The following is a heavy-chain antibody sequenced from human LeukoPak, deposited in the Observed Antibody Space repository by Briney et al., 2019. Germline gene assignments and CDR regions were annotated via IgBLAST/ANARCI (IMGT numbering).Heavy chain of an antibody. J-gene: IGHJ3*02. CDR2: INPNGVAT. D-gene: IGHD1-1*01. CDR1: GYTFSDNY. V-gene: IGHV1-2*06. Sequence: ASVKVSCKASGYTFSDNYIHWLRQAPGHGRECIGRINPNGVATNYVQTFQGRVSMTSDTYISNAAMELSGLRSDDAAVYYCALSLTTSAAGAFDIWGQGTMVTVSS. CDR3: ALSLTTSAAGAFDI.